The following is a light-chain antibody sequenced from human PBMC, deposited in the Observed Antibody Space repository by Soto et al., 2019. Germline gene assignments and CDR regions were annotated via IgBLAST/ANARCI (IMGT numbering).Light chain of an antibody. V-gene: IGKV1-39*01. CDR3: QHSYSTPWT. Sequence: DIQMTQSPSSLSASLGDRVTITCQASEYMDKYLNLYGGKPGKAPKLLIHMASSLQSGVPSRFSGSGSGTDFTLTISSLQPEDFAAYTCQHSYSTPWTFGQGTKVDIK. CDR1: EYMDKY. J-gene: IGKJ1*01. CDR2: MAS.